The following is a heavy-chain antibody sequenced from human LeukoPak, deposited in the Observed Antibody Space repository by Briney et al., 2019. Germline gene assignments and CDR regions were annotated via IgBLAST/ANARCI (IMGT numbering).Heavy chain of an antibody. Sequence: GGSLRLSCAASGFTFSSYAMSWVRQAPGKGLEWVSAISGSGGSTYYADSVKGRFTISRDNSKNTLYLQMNSLRAEDTAVYYCAKDNRWSYGPGAGGGYWGQGTLVTVSS. CDR3: AKDNRWSYGPGAGGGY. V-gene: IGHV3-23*01. J-gene: IGHJ4*02. D-gene: IGHD5-18*01. CDR1: GFTFSSYA. CDR2: ISGSGGST.